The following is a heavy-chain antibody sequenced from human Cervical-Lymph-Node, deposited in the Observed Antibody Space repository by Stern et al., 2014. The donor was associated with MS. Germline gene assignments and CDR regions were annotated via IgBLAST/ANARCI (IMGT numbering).Heavy chain of an antibody. V-gene: IGHV4-34*01. Sequence: QVQLQQWGAGLLKPSETLSLTCGVSGGSFSGYYWSWIRQPPGEGLEWIGEINHSGSTNYNPSLKSRVTMSVDTSKTQFSLKLTSVTAADTAVYYCAMYSGTYERAYWGQGTLVTVSS. CDR3: AMYSGTYERAY. J-gene: IGHJ4*02. CDR2: INHSGST. D-gene: IGHD1-26*01. CDR1: GGSFSGYY.